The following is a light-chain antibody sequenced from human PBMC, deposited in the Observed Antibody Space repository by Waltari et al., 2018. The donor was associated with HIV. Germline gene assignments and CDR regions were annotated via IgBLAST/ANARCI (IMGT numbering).Light chain of an antibody. J-gene: IGLJ1*01. Sequence: QSVLTQPPSASGTPGQRVTISCSGSSSNTGRNTVNCYQQLPGTAPKLLIYSNNQRPSGVPDRFSGSKSGTSASLAISGLQSEDEADYYCAAWDDSLNGAYVFGTGTKVTVL. V-gene: IGLV1-44*01. CDR2: SNN. CDR3: AAWDDSLNGAYV. CDR1: SSNTGRNT.